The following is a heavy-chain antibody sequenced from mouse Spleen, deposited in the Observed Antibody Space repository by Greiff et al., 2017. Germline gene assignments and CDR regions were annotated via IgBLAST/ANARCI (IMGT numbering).Heavy chain of an antibody. Sequence: EVQRVESEGGLVQPGSSMKLSCTASGFTFSDYYMAWVRQVPEKGLEWVANINYDGSSTYYLDSLKSRFIISRDNAKNILYLQMSSLKSEDTATYYCARVFYDYYFDYWGQGTTLTVSS. V-gene: IGHV5-16*01. J-gene: IGHJ2*01. CDR3: ARVFYDYYFDY. CDR1: GFTFSDYY. CDR2: INYDGSST. D-gene: IGHD2-3*01.